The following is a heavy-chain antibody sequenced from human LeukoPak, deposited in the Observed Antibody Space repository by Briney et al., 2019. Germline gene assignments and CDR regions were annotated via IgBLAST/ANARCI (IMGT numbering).Heavy chain of an antibody. V-gene: IGHV3-9*01. Sequence: GGSLRLSCAASGFTFDDYAMHWVRQAPVKVLEWVSGISWNSGSIGYADSVKGRFTISRDNAKNSLYLQMNSLRAEDTALYYCAKDMGRGRYKLNYFDYWGQGTLVTVSS. J-gene: IGHJ4*02. CDR3: AKDMGRGRYKLNYFDY. CDR2: ISWNSGSI. CDR1: GFTFDDYA. D-gene: IGHD3-16*01.